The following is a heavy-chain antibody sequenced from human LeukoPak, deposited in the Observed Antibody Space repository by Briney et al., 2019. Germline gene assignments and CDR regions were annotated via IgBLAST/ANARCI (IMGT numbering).Heavy chain of an antibody. D-gene: IGHD3-10*01. Sequence: SETLSLTSTVYAGSISSYYWNWIRQPPGKGLEWMGYIYNIGSTNNNPSLKSRVTISVDTSKKQFSLKLSSVTAADTAVYYCARETPYGSGSYPFDYWGQGILVTVSS. J-gene: IGHJ4*02. CDR3: ARETPYGSGSYPFDY. CDR2: IYNIGST. V-gene: IGHV4-59*01. CDR1: AGSISSYY.